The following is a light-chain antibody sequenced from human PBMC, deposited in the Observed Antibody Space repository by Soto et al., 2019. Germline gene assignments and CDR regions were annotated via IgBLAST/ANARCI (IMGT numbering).Light chain of an antibody. Sequence: QSVLTQPPSASGAPGPRVTISCSGSSSNIGSNYVYWYQQLPGPAPKLLIYRNNQRPSGVPDRFSGSKSGTSASLAISGLRSEDEADYYCAAWDDSLSGVVFGGGTKVTVL. J-gene: IGLJ2*01. V-gene: IGLV1-47*01. CDR2: RNN. CDR3: AAWDDSLSGVV. CDR1: SSNIGSNY.